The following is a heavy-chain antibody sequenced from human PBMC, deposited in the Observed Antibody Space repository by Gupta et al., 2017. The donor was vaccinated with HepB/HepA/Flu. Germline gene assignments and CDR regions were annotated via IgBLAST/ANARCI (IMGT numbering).Heavy chain of an antibody. CDR2: IWYDGSNK. CDR3: ARGSSYSYGLNFDY. CDR1: GFTFSSYG. D-gene: IGHD5-18*01. J-gene: IGHJ4*02. Sequence: QVQLVESGGGVAQPGRSLRLSCAASGFTFSSYGMHWVRQAPGKGLEWVAVIWYDGSNKYYADSVKGRFTISRDNSKNTLYLQMNSLRAEDTAVYYCARGSSYSYGLNFDYWGQGTLVTVSS. V-gene: IGHV3-33*01.